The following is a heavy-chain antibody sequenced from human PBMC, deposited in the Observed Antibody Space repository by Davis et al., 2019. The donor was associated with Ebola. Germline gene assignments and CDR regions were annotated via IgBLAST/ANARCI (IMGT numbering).Heavy chain of an antibody. V-gene: IGHV3-30*03. CDR2: ISYDGSNK. Sequence: GESLKISCAASGFTFSSYGMHWVRQAPGKGLEWVAVISYDGSNKYYADSVKGRFTISRDNSKNTLYLQMNSLRAEDTAVYYCARGGDFYGSGSHFDYWGQGTLVTVSS. D-gene: IGHD3-10*01. CDR1: GFTFSSYG. CDR3: ARGGDFYGSGSHFDY. J-gene: IGHJ4*02.